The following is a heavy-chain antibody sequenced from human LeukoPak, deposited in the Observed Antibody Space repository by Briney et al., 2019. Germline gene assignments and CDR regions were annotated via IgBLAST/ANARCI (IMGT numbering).Heavy chain of an antibody. CDR1: GFIFSSYA. D-gene: IGHD3-9*01. J-gene: IGHJ6*02. V-gene: IGHV3-23*01. CDR2: ISGSGGST. CDR3: AKDLVARYFDWLLGPYYYYGMDV. Sequence: GGSLRLSCAASGFIFSSYAMSWVRQAPGKGLEWVSAISGSGGSTYYADSVRGRFTISRDNSKNTLYLQMNSLRAEDTAVYYCAKDLVARYFDWLLGPYYYYGMDVWGQGTTVTVSS.